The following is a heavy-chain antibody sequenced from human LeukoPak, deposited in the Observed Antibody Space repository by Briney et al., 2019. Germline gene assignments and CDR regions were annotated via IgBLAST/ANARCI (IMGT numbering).Heavy chain of an antibody. CDR1: GFTFSSYA. Sequence: PGGSLRLSYAASGFTFSSYAMHWVRQAPGKGLEYVSAISSNGGSTYYANSVKGRFTISRDNSKNTLYLQMGSLRAEDMAVYYCARDHCGGDCYDAPHFDYWGQGTLVTVSS. CDR3: ARDHCGGDCYDAPHFDY. D-gene: IGHD2-21*02. CDR2: ISSNGGST. V-gene: IGHV3-64*01. J-gene: IGHJ4*02.